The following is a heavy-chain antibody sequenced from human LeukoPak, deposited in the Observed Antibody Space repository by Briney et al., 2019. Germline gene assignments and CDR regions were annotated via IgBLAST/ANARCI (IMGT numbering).Heavy chain of an antibody. CDR3: ARDSSGYWVDAFDI. V-gene: IGHV3-7*05. J-gene: IGHJ3*02. CDR2: IKQDGSEK. Sequence: GGSLRLSCAASGFTFSNFAMTWVRQAPGKGLEWVANIKQDGSEKYYVDSVKGRFTISRDNAKNSLYLQMNSLRAEDTAVYYCARDSSGYWVDAFDIWGQGTMVTVSS. CDR1: GFTFSNFA. D-gene: IGHD3-22*01.